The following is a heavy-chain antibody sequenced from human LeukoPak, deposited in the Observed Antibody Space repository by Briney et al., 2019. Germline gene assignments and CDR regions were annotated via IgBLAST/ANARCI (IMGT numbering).Heavy chain of an antibody. Sequence: GGSLRLSCAAPGFTFSSYAMHWVRQAPGKGLEWVAVISYDGSNKYYADSVKGRFTISRDNSKNTLYLQMNSLRAEDTAVYYCARLSGGREYFDYWGQGTLVTVSS. D-gene: IGHD2-15*01. J-gene: IGHJ4*02. V-gene: IGHV3-30-3*01. CDR2: ISYDGSNK. CDR3: ARLSGGREYFDY. CDR1: GFTFSSYA.